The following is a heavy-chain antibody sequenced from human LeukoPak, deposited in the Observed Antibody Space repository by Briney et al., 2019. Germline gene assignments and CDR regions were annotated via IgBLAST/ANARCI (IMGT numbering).Heavy chain of an antibody. Sequence: GGSLRLSCAASGFTFSSYAMSWVRQAPGKGLEWVAVISYDGSNKYYADSVKGRFTISRDNSKNTLYLQMNSLRAEDTAVYYCAKDADGAPVNPFDYWGQGTLVTVSS. V-gene: IGHV3-30*18. D-gene: IGHD4-17*01. J-gene: IGHJ4*02. CDR1: GFTFSSYA. CDR2: ISYDGSNK. CDR3: AKDADGAPVNPFDY.